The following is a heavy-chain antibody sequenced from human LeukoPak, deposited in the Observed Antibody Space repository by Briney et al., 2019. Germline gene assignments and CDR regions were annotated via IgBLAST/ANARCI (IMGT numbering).Heavy chain of an antibody. CDR2: IYPGDSDT. Sequence: GESLKISCKGSGYRFTSYWIGWVRPMPGKGLEWMGIIYPGDSDTRYSPSFQGQVTISADKSISTAYLQWSSLKASDTAMYYCARRNGDYYYGMDVWGKGTTVTVSS. V-gene: IGHV5-51*01. J-gene: IGHJ6*04. D-gene: IGHD4-17*01. CDR3: ARRNGDYYYGMDV. CDR1: GYRFTSYW.